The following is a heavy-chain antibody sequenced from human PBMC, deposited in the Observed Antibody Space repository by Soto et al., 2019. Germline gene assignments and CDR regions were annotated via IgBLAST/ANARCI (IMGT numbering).Heavy chain of an antibody. CDR3: ARDQRYDPNPVDAFDI. D-gene: IGHD2-2*01. Sequence: SESLSLTCTVSGGSISRGYDYCGWIRQPPGRGLEGIGYIYDSGSTYYNPSLKSRFTISVDTAKNPSSPKLSSVTAAETAVYSFARDQRYDPNPVDAFDIWGQGTMVTVSS. CDR1: GGSISRGYDY. V-gene: IGHV4-30-4*01. CDR2: IYDSGST. J-gene: IGHJ3*02.